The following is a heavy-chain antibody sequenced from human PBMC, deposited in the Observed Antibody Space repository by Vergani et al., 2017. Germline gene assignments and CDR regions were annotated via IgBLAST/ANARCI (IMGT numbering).Heavy chain of an antibody. CDR3: ARVSFLNWNHLNY. Sequence: QVQLVESGGGEVQPGRSLRLSCSAAGFPFSDYGVHWVRQAPGKGLGWVSVISYDGNKKNYADSVKGRFTICRDNAKNSLYLQMNSLRAEDTAVYYCARVSFLNWNHLNYWGQGTLVTVSS. D-gene: IGHD1-1*01. J-gene: IGHJ4*02. CDR1: GFPFSDYG. CDR2: ISYDGNKK. V-gene: IGHV3-30*03.